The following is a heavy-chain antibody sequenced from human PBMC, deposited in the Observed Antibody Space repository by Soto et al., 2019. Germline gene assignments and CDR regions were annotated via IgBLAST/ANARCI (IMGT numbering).Heavy chain of an antibody. CDR1: GGSISSGGYY. V-gene: IGHV4-31*03. CDR2: IYYSGST. CDR3: AREISYYDSSCYYYVYFDY. D-gene: IGHD3-22*01. J-gene: IGHJ4*02. Sequence: QVQLQESGPGLVKPSQTLSLTCTVSGGSISSGGYYWSWIRQHPGKGLEWIGYIYYSGSTYYNPSLKSRVTLSVDTSKNQFSLKLSSVTAADTAVYYCAREISYYDSSCYYYVYFDYWGQGTRVTVSS.